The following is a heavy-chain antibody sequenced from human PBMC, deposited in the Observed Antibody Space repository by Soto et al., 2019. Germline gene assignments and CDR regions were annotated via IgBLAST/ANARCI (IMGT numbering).Heavy chain of an antibody. CDR2: TYYRSKWYN. CDR3: ARTNIVVVPAATIWLDY. CDR1: GDSVSSNSAA. J-gene: IGHJ4*02. V-gene: IGHV6-1*01. Sequence: QSQTLSLTCAISGDSVSSNSAAWNWIRQSPSRGLEWLGRTYYRSKWYNDYAVSVKSRITINPDTSKNQFSLQLNSVTPEDTAVYYCARTNIVVVPAATIWLDYWGQGTLVTVSS. D-gene: IGHD2-2*01.